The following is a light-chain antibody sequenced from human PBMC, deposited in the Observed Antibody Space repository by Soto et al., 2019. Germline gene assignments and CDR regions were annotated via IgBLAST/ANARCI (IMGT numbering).Light chain of an antibody. V-gene: IGLV1-40*01. CDR2: GNS. CDR3: QSYDNSLSVSV. J-gene: IGLJ1*01. CDR1: SSNIGAHYD. Sequence: QSVLTQPPSVSGAPGQRVTISCTGSSSNIGAHYDVHWYQQLPGTAPKLLIYGNSNRPSGVPDRFSGYKSGTSASLAITGLQAEDDADYSCQSYDNSLSVSVFGTGTKLTVL.